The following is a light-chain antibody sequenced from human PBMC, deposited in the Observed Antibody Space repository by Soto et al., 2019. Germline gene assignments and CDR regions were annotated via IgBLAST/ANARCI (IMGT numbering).Light chain of an antibody. J-gene: IGLJ2*01. CDR2: EVS. CDR3: SSNAGSNTFVV. Sequence: QSVLTQPPSASGSPGQSVTISCTGTSSDVGGYNYVSWYQQHPGKAPKVMIYEVSKRPSGVPDRFSGSKSGNTASLTVSGLHAEDEADYYCSSNAGSNTFVVFGGGTKLTVL. V-gene: IGLV2-8*01. CDR1: SSDVGGYNY.